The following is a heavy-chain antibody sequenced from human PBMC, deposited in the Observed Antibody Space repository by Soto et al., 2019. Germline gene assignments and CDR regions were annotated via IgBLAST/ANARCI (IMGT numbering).Heavy chain of an antibody. D-gene: IGHD2-15*01. CDR1: GYTFTGYY. CDR2: INPNSGGT. CDR3: ARAPAPKDIVVVVAANSAFDI. J-gene: IGHJ3*02. Sequence: ASVKVSCKASGYTFTGYYMPWVRQAPGQGLEWMGWINPNSGGTNYAQKFQGWVTMTRDTSISTAYMELSRLRSDDTAVYYCARAPAPKDIVVVVAANSAFDIWGQGTMVTVSS. V-gene: IGHV1-2*04.